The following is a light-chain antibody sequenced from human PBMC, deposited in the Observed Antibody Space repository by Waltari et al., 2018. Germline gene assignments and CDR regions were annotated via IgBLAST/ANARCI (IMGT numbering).Light chain of an antibody. CDR3: QSYDSSLSGVI. CDR1: SSNIGAGYD. Sequence: QSVLTQPPSVSGAPGQRITISCTGTSSNIGAGYDVHWYLQLPGTAPKLLILGNNNPPSGVPDRFSASKSETSASLAITGLQAEDEADYYCQSYDSSLSGVIFGGGTKLTVL. J-gene: IGLJ2*01. CDR2: GNN. V-gene: IGLV1-40*01.